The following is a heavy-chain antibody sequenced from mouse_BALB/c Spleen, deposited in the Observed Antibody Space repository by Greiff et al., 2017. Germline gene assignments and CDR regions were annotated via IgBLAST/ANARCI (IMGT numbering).Heavy chain of an antibody. CDR3: ARDELAGAWFAY. V-gene: IGHV5-4*02. J-gene: IGHJ3*01. CDR2: ISDGGSYT. Sequence: EVKLVESGGGLVKPGGSLKLSCAASGFTFSDYYMYWVRQTPEKRLEWVATISDGGSYTYYPDSVKGRFTISRDNAKNNLYLQMSSLKSEDTAMYYCARDELAGAWFAYWGQGTLVTVSA. D-gene: IGHD6-1*01. CDR1: GFTFSDYY.